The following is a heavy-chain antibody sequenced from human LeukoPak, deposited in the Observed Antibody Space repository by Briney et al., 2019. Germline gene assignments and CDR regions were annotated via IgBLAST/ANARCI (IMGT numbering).Heavy chain of an antibody. Sequence: PGGSLRPSCAASGFTFSSYWMSWVRQAPGKGLEWVANIKQDGSEKYYVDSVKGRFTISRDNAKNSLYLQMNSLRAEDTAVYYCARGEFDILTGFRYYYYYYMDVWGKGTTVTVSS. D-gene: IGHD3-9*01. J-gene: IGHJ6*03. CDR1: GFTFSSYW. CDR3: ARGEFDILTGFRYYYYYYMDV. CDR2: IKQDGSEK. V-gene: IGHV3-7*01.